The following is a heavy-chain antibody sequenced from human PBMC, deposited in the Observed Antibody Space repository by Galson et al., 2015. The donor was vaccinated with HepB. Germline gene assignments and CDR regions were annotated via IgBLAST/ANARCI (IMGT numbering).Heavy chain of an antibody. J-gene: IGHJ5*02. D-gene: IGHD6-19*01. CDR2: INAGNGNT. Sequence: SVKVSCKASGYTFITNTMHWVRQAPGQRLEWMGWINAGNGNTKYSQKFHDRVTITRDTSASTAYMELSSLRSEDTAVYYCARDQQWRPTGLFDPWGQGTLVIVSS. V-gene: IGHV1-3*01. CDR1: GYTFITNT. CDR3: ARDQQWRPTGLFDP.